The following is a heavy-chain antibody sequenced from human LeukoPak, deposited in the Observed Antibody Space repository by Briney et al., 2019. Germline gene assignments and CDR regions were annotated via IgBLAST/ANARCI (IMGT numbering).Heavy chain of an antibody. J-gene: IGHJ4*02. CDR3: AKGDRGGYLDLDS. D-gene: IGHD3-22*01. CDR2: VDHSGTT. Sequence: SGTLSLTCAVSGGSNSGDNWWSWVRQPPGKGLEWIGEVDHSGTTNYNPSLKSRVTISVDKSKNQFSLKMNSVTAADTAVYYCAKGDRGGYLDLDSGGQGTLVTVSS. V-gene: IGHV4-4*02. CDR1: GGSNSGDNW.